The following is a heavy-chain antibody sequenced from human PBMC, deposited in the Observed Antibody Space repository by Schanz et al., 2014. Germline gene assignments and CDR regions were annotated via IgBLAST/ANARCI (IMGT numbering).Heavy chain of an antibody. Sequence: QVRLVESGGGVVQPGRSLRLSCAASGFTLSSYGMHWVRQAPGKGLEWVSFIYIGGNTYYADSVKGRFTISRDSSKNLLYLQMNSLRAEDTAVYYCAKGRFGELSAFDIWGQGTMVTVSS. CDR1: GFTLSSYG. CDR3: AKGRFGELSAFDI. D-gene: IGHD3-10*01. J-gene: IGHJ3*02. V-gene: IGHV3-NL1*01. CDR2: IYIGGNT.